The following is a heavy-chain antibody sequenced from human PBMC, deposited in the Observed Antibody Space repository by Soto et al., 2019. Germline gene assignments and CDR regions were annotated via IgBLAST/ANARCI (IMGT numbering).Heavy chain of an antibody. CDR2: IWYDGSNK. V-gene: IGHV3-33*08. J-gene: IGHJ4*02. Sequence: GGSLRLSCAASGFTFSSYGMHWVRQAPGKGLEWVAVIWYDGSNKYYADSVKGRFTISRDNSKNTLYLQMNSLRAEDTAVYYCARGLARDCSSTSCYPTFDYWGQGTLVTVSS. CDR1: GFTFSSYG. CDR3: ARGLARDCSSTSCYPTFDY. D-gene: IGHD2-2*01.